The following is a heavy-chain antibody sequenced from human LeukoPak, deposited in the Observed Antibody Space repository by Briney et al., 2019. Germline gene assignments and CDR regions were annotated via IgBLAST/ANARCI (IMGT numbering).Heavy chain of an antibody. D-gene: IGHD6-13*01. J-gene: IGHJ5*02. CDR1: GYTFTGYY. CDR3: ARDIAAAGPFDP. V-gene: IGHV1-2*02. Sequence: ASVKVSCKASGYTFTGYYMHWVRQAPGQGLEWMGWINPNSGGTNYAQKFQGRVTMTRDTSISTAYMELSRLRSDDTAVYYCARDIAAAGPFDPWGQGTLVTVSS. CDR2: INPNSGGT.